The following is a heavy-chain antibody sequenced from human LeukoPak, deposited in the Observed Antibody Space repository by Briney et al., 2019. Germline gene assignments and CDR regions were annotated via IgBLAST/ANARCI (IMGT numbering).Heavy chain of an antibody. CDR2: VSGDASQT. J-gene: IGHJ6*02. V-gene: IGHV3-23*01. D-gene: IGHD3-3*01. CDR3: TKDYCGRFCSAV. Sequence: TGGSLRLSCAASGFTFRSYAMSWVRQVPGEGLEWVATVSGDASQTYDSDSVKGRFTISRDNSKNTLYLQMNSLRAEDTAKYYCTKDYCGRFCSAVWGQGTTVIVSS. CDR1: GFTFRSYA.